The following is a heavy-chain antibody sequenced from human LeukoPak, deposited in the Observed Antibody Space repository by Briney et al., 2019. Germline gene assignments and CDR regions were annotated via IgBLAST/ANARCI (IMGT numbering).Heavy chain of an antibody. CDR3: ATGYYDSSGPDY. CDR1: RYTLTELS. D-gene: IGHD3-22*01. Sequence: GASVKVSCKVSRYTLTELSMHWLRQAPGKGLEWMGGFDPEDGETIYAQKFQGRVTMTEDTSTDTAYMELSSLRSEDTAVYYCATGYYDSSGPDYWGQGTLVTVSS. CDR2: FDPEDGET. V-gene: IGHV1-24*01. J-gene: IGHJ4*02.